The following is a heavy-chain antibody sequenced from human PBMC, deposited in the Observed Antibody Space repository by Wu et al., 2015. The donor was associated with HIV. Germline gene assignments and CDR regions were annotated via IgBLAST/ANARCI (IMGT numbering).Heavy chain of an antibody. CDR1: GGTFSSYA. D-gene: IGHD3-10*01. V-gene: IGHV1-69*12. J-gene: IGHJ4*02. CDR2: IIPIFGTA. CDR3: ARGYYYGSGSYGGYFDY. Sequence: QVQLVQSGAEVKKPGSSVKVSCKASGGTFSSYAISWVRQAPGQGLEWMGGIIPIFGTANYAQKFQGRVTITADDSTSTAYMELSSLRSEDTAVYYCARGYYYGSGSYGGYFDYWGQGTLVTVSS.